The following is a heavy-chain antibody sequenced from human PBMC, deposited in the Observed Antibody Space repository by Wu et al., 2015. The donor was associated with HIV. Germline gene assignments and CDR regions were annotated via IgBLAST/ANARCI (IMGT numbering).Heavy chain of an antibody. V-gene: IGHV1-69*13. CDR1: GGTFSSYA. D-gene: IGHD4-23*01. J-gene: IGHJ6*02. Sequence: QVQLVQSGAEVKKPGSSVKVSCKASGGTFSSYAISWVRQAPGQGLEWMGRIIPIFGTANYAQKFQGRVTITADESTSTAYMELSSLRSEDTAVYYCARRNDYGGNSGADNYYYGMDVWGQGTTVTVSS. CDR3: ARRNDYGGNSGADNYYYGMDV. CDR2: IIPIFGTA.